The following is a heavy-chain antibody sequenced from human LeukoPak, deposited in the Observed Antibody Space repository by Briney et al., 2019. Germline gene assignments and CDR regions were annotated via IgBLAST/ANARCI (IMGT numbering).Heavy chain of an antibody. D-gene: IGHD6-19*01. J-gene: IGHJ4*02. Sequence: SETLSLTCTVSGGSISSYYWSWIRQPPGKGLEWIGYIYYSGSTNYNPSLKSRVTISVDTSKNQFSLKLSSVTAADTAVYYCARDTGIAVAGYFDYWGQGTLVTVSS. CDR1: GGSISSYY. V-gene: IGHV4-59*01. CDR2: IYYSGST. CDR3: ARDTGIAVAGYFDY.